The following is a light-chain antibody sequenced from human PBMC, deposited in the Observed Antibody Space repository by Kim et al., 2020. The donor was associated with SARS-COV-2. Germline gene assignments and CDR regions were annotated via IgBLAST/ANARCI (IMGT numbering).Light chain of an antibody. J-gene: IGLJ2*01. CDR3: NSRDSSGNPLV. CDR1: SLRSYY. CDR2: GKN. V-gene: IGLV3-19*01. Sequence: ALGQTVRITCQGDSLRSYYASWYQQKPGQAPVLVIYGKNNRPSGIPDRFSGSISGNTAYLTITGTQAEDEADYYCNSRDSSGNPLVFGGGTQLTVL.